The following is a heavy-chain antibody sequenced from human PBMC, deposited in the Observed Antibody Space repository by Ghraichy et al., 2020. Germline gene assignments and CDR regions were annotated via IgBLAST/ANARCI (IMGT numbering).Heavy chain of an antibody. Sequence: SGPTLVKPTQTLTLTCTFSGFSLSTSGVGVGWIRQPPGKALEWLALIYWDDDKRYSPSLKSRLTITKDTSKNQVVLTMTNMDPVDTATYYCAHTYYDFWSGSYAFDIWGQGTMVTVSS. J-gene: IGHJ3*02. CDR1: GFSLSTSGVG. D-gene: IGHD3-3*01. CDR2: IYWDDDK. V-gene: IGHV2-5*02. CDR3: AHTYYDFWSGSYAFDI.